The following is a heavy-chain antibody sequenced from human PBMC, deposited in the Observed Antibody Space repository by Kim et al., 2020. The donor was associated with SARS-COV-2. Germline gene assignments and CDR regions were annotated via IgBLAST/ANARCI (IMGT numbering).Heavy chain of an antibody. CDR2: IDPSDSYT. Sequence: GESLKISCKGSGYSFTSYWISWVRQMPGKGLEWMGRIDPSDSYTNYSPSFQGHVTISADKSISTAYLQWSSLKASDTAMYYCASHRDYYYGMDVWGQGTTVTVS. V-gene: IGHV5-10-1*01. CDR3: ASHRDYYYGMDV. CDR1: GYSFTSYW. J-gene: IGHJ6*02.